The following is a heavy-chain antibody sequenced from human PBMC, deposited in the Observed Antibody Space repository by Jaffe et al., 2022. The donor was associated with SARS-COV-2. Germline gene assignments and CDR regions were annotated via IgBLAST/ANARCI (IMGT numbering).Heavy chain of an antibody. CDR2: ISSSGSTI. CDR1: GFTFSSYE. Sequence: EVQLVESGGGLVQPGGSLRLSCAASGFTFSSYEMNWVRQAPGKGLEWVSYISSSGSTIYYADSVKGRFTISRDNAKNSLYLQMNSLRAEDTAVYYCARDLPRKGYFDYWGQGTLVTVSS. J-gene: IGHJ4*02. V-gene: IGHV3-48*03. CDR3: ARDLPRKGYFDY.